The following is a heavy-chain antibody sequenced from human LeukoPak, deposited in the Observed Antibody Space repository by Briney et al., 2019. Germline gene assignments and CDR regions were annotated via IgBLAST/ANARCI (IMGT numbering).Heavy chain of an antibody. Sequence: GGSLRLSCAASGFSFSSYWMSWVRQAPGKGLEWVANIKQDGSEKYYVDSVKGRFTISRDNAKNSLYLQMNSLRAEDTAVYYCARLGARQMLEYWGQGTLVTVSS. CDR1: GFSFSSYW. CDR2: IKQDGSEK. J-gene: IGHJ4*02. CDR3: ARLGARQMLEY. V-gene: IGHV3-7*01. D-gene: IGHD4-17*01.